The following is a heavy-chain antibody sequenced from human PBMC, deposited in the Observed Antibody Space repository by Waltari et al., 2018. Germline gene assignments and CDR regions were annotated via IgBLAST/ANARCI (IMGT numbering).Heavy chain of an antibody. J-gene: IGHJ6*02. CDR3: ARDQAGGIAAADRVKYYYYGMDV. D-gene: IGHD6-13*01. Sequence: QVQLVQSGAEVKKPGSSVKVSCKASGGTFSSYAISWVRQAPGQGLEWMGGIIPIFGTANYAQKFQGRVTITTDESTSTAYMELSSLRSEDTAVYYCARDQAGGIAAADRVKYYYYGMDVWGQGTTVTVSS. V-gene: IGHV1-69*05. CDR2: IIPIFGTA. CDR1: GGTFSSYA.